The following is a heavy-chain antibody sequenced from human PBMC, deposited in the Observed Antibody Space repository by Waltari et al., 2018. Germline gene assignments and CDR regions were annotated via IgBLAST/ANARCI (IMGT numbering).Heavy chain of an antibody. CDR3: ARQFAY. V-gene: IGHV3-48*03. Sequence: EVHLLESGGDLVQPGGSLRLSCSPSGFSLSENGMNWVRQAPGKGLEWVSYISSSGTIIYYADSVRGRFTISRDTANNSLYLQMNNLRADDTGVYYCARQFAYWGQGALVTVSS. J-gene: IGHJ4*02. CDR2: ISSSGTII. CDR1: GFSLSENG.